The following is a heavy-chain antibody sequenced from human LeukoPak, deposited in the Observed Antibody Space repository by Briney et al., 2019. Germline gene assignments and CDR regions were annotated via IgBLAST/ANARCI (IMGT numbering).Heavy chain of an antibody. CDR1: GGSISSSNW. J-gene: IGHJ4*02. CDR3: ARGGASSTPLDY. CDR2: IYHSGST. Sequence: SETLSLTCAVSGGSISSSNWWSWVRQPPGKGLERIGEIYHSGSTNYNPSLKSRVTISVDKSKNQFSLKLRSVTAADTAVYYCARGGASSTPLDYWGRGTLVTVSS. V-gene: IGHV4-4*02. D-gene: IGHD1-26*01.